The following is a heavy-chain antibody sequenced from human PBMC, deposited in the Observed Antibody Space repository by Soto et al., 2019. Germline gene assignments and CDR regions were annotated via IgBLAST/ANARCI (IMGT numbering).Heavy chain of an antibody. CDR1: GFTFSSYG. CDR2: IWYDGSNK. D-gene: IGHD6-6*01. J-gene: IGHJ5*02. Sequence: QVQLVESGGGVVQPGRSLRLSCAASGFTFSSYGMHWVRQAPGKGLEWVAVIWYDGSNKYYADSVKGRFTISRDNSKNTLYLQMNSLRAEDTAVYYCARILVRGSFRIAARDWFDPWGQGTLVTVSS. CDR3: ARILVRGSFRIAARDWFDP. V-gene: IGHV3-33*01.